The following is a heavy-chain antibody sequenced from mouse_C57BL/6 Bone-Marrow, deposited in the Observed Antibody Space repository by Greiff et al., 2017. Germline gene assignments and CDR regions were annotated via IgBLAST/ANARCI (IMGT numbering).Heavy chain of an antibody. V-gene: IGHV1-81*01. J-gene: IGHJ1*03. Sequence: VKLVESGAELARPGASVQLSCKASGYTFTSYGISWVKQRTGQGLEWIGEIYPRSGNTYYTEKFKGKATLTADKSSSTVYMELRSLTSEDSAVYFCASDYGSSYWYFDVWGTGTTVTVSS. CDR2: IYPRSGNT. CDR3: ASDYGSSYWYFDV. D-gene: IGHD1-1*01. CDR1: GYTFTSYG.